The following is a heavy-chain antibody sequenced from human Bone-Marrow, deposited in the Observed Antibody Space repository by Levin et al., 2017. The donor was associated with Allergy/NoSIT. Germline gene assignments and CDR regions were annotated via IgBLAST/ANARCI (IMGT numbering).Heavy chain of an antibody. CDR3: GKKFPGGVGATIDY. J-gene: IGHJ4*02. CDR1: GFTFSIYG. V-gene: IGHV3-30*18. Sequence: PGESLKISCAASGFTFSIYGMHWVRQAPGKGLEWVAVISYDGSNIYYADSVKGRFTISRDNSKNTLYLQMNSLRAEDSAVYYCGKKFPGGVGATIDYWGQGTLVTVSS. D-gene: IGHD1-26*01. CDR2: ISYDGSNI.